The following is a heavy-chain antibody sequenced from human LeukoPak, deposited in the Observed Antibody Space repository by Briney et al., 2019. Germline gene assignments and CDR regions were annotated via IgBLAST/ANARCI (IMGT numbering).Heavy chain of an antibody. CDR2: MNKDGSQK. V-gene: IGHV3-7*03. CDR1: GFALSSHW. CDR3: ARNNDMDV. J-gene: IGHJ6*02. D-gene: IGHD1/OR15-1a*01. Sequence: GGSLRLSCAASGFALSSHWMTWVRQAPGKGPEWVANMNKDGSQKYYVDSVKGRFTISRDTAKNSLYLQMNNLRVEDTALYYCARNNDMDVWGQGTTVIVSS.